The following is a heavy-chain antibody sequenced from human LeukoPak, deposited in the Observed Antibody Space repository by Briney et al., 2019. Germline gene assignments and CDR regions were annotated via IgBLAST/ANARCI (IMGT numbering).Heavy chain of an antibody. V-gene: IGHV4-34*01. Sequence: SETLSLTCAVYGGSFSGYYRSWVRQPPGKGLEWIGEINHSGSTNSNPSLKTRAARLVDTSKNQSTMKQTYVTAANTADNYCSGHGNIAMVRGRRYYFYYWGQGTLVPVSS. CDR3: SGHGNIAMVRGRRYYFYY. J-gene: IGHJ4*02. CDR2: INHSGST. D-gene: IGHD3-10*01. CDR1: GGSFSGYY.